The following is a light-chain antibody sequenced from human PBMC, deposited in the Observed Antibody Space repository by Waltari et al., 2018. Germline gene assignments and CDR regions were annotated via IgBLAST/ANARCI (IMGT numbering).Light chain of an antibody. V-gene: IGKV3-20*01. CDR2: GTP. CDR3: QQYNNFPGT. CDR1: QYVDSKY. Sequence: EIVLTQSPGTLSLSVGERATLACRANQYVDSKYFGWYQAKPGQTPRLLIYGTPTRASGIPDRFSGSGSGTDFTLTISRLEPEDFGVYYCQQYNNFPGTFGQGTKVEIK. J-gene: IGKJ1*01.